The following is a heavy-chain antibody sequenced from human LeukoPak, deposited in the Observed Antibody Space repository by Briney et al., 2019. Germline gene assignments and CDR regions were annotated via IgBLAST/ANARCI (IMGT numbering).Heavy chain of an antibody. V-gene: IGHV3-7*01. Sequence: PGGSLRLSCAASGFTFSSYWMSWVRQAPGKGLEWVANIKQDGSEKYYVDSVKGRFTISRDNAKNSLYLQMNSLRAEDTAVYYCARDYSVMSSSSIADVWGKGTTVTVSS. J-gene: IGHJ6*04. D-gene: IGHD6-6*01. CDR1: GFTFSSYW. CDR2: IKQDGSEK. CDR3: ARDYSVMSSSSIADV.